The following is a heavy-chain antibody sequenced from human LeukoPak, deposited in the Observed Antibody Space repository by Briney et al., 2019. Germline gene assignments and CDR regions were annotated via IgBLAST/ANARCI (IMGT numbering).Heavy chain of an antibody. V-gene: IGHV3-43*02. CDR3: AKGRQWLIHY. D-gene: IGHD6-19*01. Sequence: GSLSLSCAASGFTFDDYAMHWVRQAPGKGLEWVSLISGDGGSTSYADSVKGRLTISRDNSRNSLYLQMDSLTTEDTALYYCAKGRQWLIHYWGQGTLVTVSS. CDR1: GFTFDDYA. J-gene: IGHJ4*02. CDR2: ISGDGGST.